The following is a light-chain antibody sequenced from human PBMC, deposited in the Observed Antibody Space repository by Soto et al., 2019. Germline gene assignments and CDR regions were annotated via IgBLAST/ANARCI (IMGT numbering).Light chain of an antibody. CDR1: QSISSW. CDR3: QHYNSYSLT. CDR2: KAS. Sequence: DIKMTQSPSTLSASVGDRVTITCRASQSISSWLAWYQQKPGKAPKLLIYKASSLESGVPSRFSGSGSGTEFTLTISRLQPDDFATYYCQHYNSYSLTFGQGTRLEIK. J-gene: IGKJ5*01. V-gene: IGKV1-5*03.